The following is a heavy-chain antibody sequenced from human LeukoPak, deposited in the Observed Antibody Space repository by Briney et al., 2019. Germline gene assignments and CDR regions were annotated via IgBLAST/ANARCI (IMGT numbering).Heavy chain of an antibody. D-gene: IGHD3-22*01. Sequence: GGCLSLSCAVSGFTVSSNYISWVRQPPGRGREWGGIIYSGGSTYYADSVPGTFTISRDNSKNTVYLQMNSLRVEDTAVYYCARVLSGSWDWFDPWGQRTLVTVPS. J-gene: IGHJ5*02. CDR1: GFTVSSNY. CDR2: IYSGGST. CDR3: ARVLSGSWDWFDP. V-gene: IGHV3-66*01.